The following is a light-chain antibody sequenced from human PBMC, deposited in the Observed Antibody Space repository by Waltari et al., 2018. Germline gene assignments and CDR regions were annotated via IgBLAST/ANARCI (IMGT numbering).Light chain of an antibody. V-gene: IGLV6-57*01. J-gene: IGLJ3*02. Sequence: FLLTQPHSVSESPGKTVTISCTRTSGSIASNYVQGYQQRPGSSPTTLSFEDSQRTSVVPDRFSGSVDISSNSASLTFSGLETEDEADYYCQSYDGSNPVVFGGGTKLTVL. CDR3: QSYDGSNPVV. CDR2: EDS. CDR1: SGSIASNY.